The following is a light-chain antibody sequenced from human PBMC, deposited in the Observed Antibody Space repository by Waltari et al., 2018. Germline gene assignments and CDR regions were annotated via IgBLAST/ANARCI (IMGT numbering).Light chain of an antibody. Sequence: SYDLTQPPSVSVSPGQTARITCSGDAWPKHNGDLYQQKSGQAPVLMIFKDKERPSGIPERFSGSSSGTTVTLTISGVQAEDEADYYCQSVDSSATYVIFGGGTKLTVL. CDR1: AWPKHN. CDR3: QSVDSSATYVI. V-gene: IGLV3-25*03. CDR2: KDK. J-gene: IGLJ2*01.